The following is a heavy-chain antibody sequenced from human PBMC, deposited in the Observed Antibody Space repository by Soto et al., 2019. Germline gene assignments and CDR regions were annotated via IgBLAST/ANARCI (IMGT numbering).Heavy chain of an antibody. Sequence: PGGSLRLSCAASGSTLTHYSLNWVRQAPGKGLGLVSSISSTTNYIYYADSMKGRFTVSRDNAKNSVYLEMNSLSAEDTAVYYCARESEDLTSNFDYWGQGTLVTVSS. CDR2: ISSTTNYI. CDR1: GSTLTHYS. J-gene: IGHJ4*02. CDR3: ARESEDLTSNFDY. V-gene: IGHV3-21*01.